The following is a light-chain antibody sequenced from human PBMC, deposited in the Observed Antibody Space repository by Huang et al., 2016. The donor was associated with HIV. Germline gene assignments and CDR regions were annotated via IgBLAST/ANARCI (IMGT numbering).Light chain of an antibody. CDR1: QSVSSN. V-gene: IGKV3-15*01. Sequence: EIVMTQSPATLSVSPGERATLSCRASQSVSSNLAWYQQKPGQAPRRLIYGASPRATGIPARFSGSGSGTEFTLTISSLQSEDVAVYYCQQYNNWPGYTFGQGTKLEIK. J-gene: IGKJ2*01. CDR2: GAS. CDR3: QQYNNWPGYT.